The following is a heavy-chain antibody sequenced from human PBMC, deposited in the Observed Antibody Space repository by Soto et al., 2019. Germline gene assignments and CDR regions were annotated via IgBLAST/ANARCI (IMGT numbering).Heavy chain of an antibody. D-gene: IGHD2-2*01. J-gene: IGHJ4*02. CDR1: GGSFSGYY. CDR3: ARGGYCSSTSCYGGYDY. V-gene: IGHV4-34*01. CDR2: INHSGST. Sequence: QVQLQQWGAGLLKPSETLSLTCAVYGGSFSGYYWSWIRQPPGKGLEWIGEINHSGSTNYNPSLKSRVTISVDTSKNQFSLKLSSVTAADTAVYYCARGGYCSSTSCYGGYDYWGQGTLVTVSS.